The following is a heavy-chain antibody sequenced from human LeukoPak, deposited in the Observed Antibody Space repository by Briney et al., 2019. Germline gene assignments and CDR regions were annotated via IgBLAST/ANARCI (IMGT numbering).Heavy chain of an antibody. D-gene: IGHD3-22*01. CDR2: IRSKANSYAT. Sequence: GGSLRLSCAASGFTFSGSAMHWVRQASGKGLEWVGRIRSKANSYATAYAASVKGRFTISRDDSKNTAYLQMNSLKTEDTAVYYCTRPSNYYDSSGLDYWGQGTLVTVSS. V-gene: IGHV3-73*01. J-gene: IGHJ4*02. CDR3: TRPSNYYDSSGLDY. CDR1: GFTFSGSA.